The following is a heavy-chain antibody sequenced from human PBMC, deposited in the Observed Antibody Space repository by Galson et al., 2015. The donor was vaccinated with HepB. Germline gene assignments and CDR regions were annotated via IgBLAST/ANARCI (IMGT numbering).Heavy chain of an antibody. J-gene: IGHJ6*03. CDR3: SGGVLRFLEWLSHMDV. D-gene: IGHD3-3*01. CDR1: GFTFSDYY. Sequence: SLRLSCAASGFTFSDYYMSWIRQAPGKGLEWVSYISSSGSTIYYADSVKGRFTISRDNAKNSLYLQMNSLRAEDTAVYYCSGGVLRFLEWLSHMDVWGKGTTVTVSS. V-gene: IGHV3-11*01. CDR2: ISSSGSTI.